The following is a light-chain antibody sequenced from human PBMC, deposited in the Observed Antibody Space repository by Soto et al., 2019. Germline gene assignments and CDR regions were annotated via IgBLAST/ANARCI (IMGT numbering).Light chain of an antibody. CDR2: EVS. Sequence: QSALTQPASVSGSPGQSITISCTGTSIDVGGYNFVSWYQQHPGKAPKLMIYEVSNRPSGVSNRFSGSKSGNTASLTISGLQAEDEADYYCSSYTSSRTLLYVFGTGTKVTVL. V-gene: IGLV2-14*01. CDR1: SIDVGGYNF. J-gene: IGLJ1*01. CDR3: SSYTSSRTLLYV.